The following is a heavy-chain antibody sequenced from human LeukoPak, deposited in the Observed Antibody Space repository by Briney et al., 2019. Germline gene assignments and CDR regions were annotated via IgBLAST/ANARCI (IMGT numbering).Heavy chain of an antibody. CDR3: ARDYGVRDGMDV. D-gene: IGHD1-1*01. J-gene: IGHJ6*02. Sequence: ASVKVSCKASGYTFTGYYMLWVRQAPGQGLEWMGWINPNSGGTNYAQKFQGWVTMTRDTTISTAYMELSRLRSDDTAVYYCARDYGVRDGMDVWGQGTTVTVSS. CDR1: GYTFTGYY. V-gene: IGHV1-2*04. CDR2: INPNSGGT.